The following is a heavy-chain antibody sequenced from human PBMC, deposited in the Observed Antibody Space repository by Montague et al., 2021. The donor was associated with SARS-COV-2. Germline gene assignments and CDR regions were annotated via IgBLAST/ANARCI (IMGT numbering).Heavy chain of an antibody. CDR1: GGSINAYY. V-gene: IGHV4-59*08. J-gene: IGHJ4*02. Sequence: SETLSLTCTVAGGSINAYYWTWIRQPPGKGLDWIGFLYYSGVTNYNPSLKSRVTMSLDTSKNQFSLRLSSVTAADPAVYYCARGGTRDIMLVPSALDYWGRGIPVTVSS. CDR2: LYYSGVT. D-gene: IGHD3-16*01. CDR3: ARGGTRDIMLVPSALDY.